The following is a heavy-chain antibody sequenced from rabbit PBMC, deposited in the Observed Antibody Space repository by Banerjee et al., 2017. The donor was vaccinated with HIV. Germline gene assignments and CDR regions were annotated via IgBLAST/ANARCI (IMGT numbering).Heavy chain of an antibody. D-gene: IGHD6-1*01. CDR2: IVPIFGVT. Sequence: QQQLEESGGGLVKPGGTLTLTCKASGFDFSTYSMSWVRQAPGKGLEWIGYIVPIFGVTYYANWVNGRFTISSHNAQNTLYLQLDSLTAADTATYFCVREAGYGGYGDANLWGPGTLVTVS. V-gene: IGHV1S43*01. CDR1: GFDFSTYS. J-gene: IGHJ4*01. CDR3: VREAGYGGYGDANL.